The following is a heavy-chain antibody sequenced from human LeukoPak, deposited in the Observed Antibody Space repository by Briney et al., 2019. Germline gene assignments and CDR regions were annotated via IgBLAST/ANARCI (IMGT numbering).Heavy chain of an antibody. D-gene: IGHD2-2*01. CDR2: IKQDGSAK. Sequence: GGSLRLSCAGSGFTFSDYWMSWVRQAPGKGLEWVANIKQDGSAKYYVDSVKGRFTISRDNAKNSLYLQMNSLRVEDTAVYYCARPVGGYCSSTSCYYNWFDPWGQGTLVTVSS. CDR1: GFTFSDYW. V-gene: IGHV3-7*01. J-gene: IGHJ5*02. CDR3: ARPVGGYCSSTSCYYNWFDP.